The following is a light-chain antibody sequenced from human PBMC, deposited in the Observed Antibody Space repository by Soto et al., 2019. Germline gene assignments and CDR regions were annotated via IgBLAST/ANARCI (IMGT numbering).Light chain of an antibody. J-gene: IGLJ3*02. CDR2: SNN. CDR1: SSNIGSNP. V-gene: IGLV1-44*01. Sequence: QSVLTQPPSASGTPGQRVTISCSGSSSNIGSNPVSWYQQIPGTAPKLLIYSNNQRPSGVPDRFSGSKSGTSASLAISGPQAEDEADYYCAAWDDSLKGVVFGGGTQLTVL. CDR3: AAWDDSLKGVV.